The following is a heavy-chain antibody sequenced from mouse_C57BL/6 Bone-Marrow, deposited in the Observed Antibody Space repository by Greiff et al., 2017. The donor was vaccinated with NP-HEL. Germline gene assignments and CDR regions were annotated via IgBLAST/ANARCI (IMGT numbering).Heavy chain of an antibody. J-gene: IGHJ2*01. Sequence: QVQLQQSGAELAKPGASVKLSCKASGYTFTSYWMHWVKQRPGQGLEWIGYINPSSGYTKYNQKFKDKATLTADKSSSTAYMQLSSLTYEDSAVYYCARWRITTVVYFDYWGQGTTLTVSS. V-gene: IGHV1-7*01. CDR1: GYTFTSYW. CDR3: ARWRITTVVYFDY. D-gene: IGHD1-1*01. CDR2: INPSSGYT.